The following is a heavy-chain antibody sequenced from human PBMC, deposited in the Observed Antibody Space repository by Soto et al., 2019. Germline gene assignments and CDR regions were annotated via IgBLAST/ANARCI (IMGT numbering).Heavy chain of an antibody. CDR3: ARGTMVLVTLDPGISGTLDY. V-gene: IGHV3-13*01. D-gene: IGHD3-10*01. Sequence: EVQLVESGGGLVQPGGSLRLACAASGFTVSSYDMHWVRHVTGKGLEWVSTLGAGGDTYFPDSVKGRFTISRENAKNSLYLQMNNLGAGDTAVYYCARGTMVLVTLDPGISGTLDYWGQGTLVAVSS. CDR1: GFTVSSYD. CDR2: LGAGGDT. J-gene: IGHJ4*02.